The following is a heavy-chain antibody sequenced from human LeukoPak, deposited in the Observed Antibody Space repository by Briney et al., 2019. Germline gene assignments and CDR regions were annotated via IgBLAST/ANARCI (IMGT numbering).Heavy chain of an antibody. CDR2: ISGSGGVT. D-gene: IGHD1-26*01. V-gene: IGHV3-23*01. Sequence: GGSLRLSCSASGFTFSTYAMSWVRQAPGKGLDWVSTISGSGGVTYYPDSVRGRFTISRNNSKTTLHLQMHHLRAEDTAIYYCAKWPEGATPKFHYWGQGTLVTVSS. CDR1: GFTFSTYA. J-gene: IGHJ4*02. CDR3: AKWPEGATPKFHY.